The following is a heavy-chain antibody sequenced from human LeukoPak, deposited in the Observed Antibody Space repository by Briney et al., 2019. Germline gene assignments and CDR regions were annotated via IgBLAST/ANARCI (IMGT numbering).Heavy chain of an antibody. CDR1: GGSISNYY. J-gene: IGHJ4*02. Sequence: PSETLSLTCTVSGGSISNYYWSWIRQPPGKGLEWIGEIYHSGSTNYNPSLKSRVTISVDKSKNQFSLKLSSVTAADTAVYYCARATGSLFDYWGQGTLVTVSS. D-gene: IGHD2-15*01. CDR2: IYHSGST. V-gene: IGHV4-59*12. CDR3: ARATGSLFDY.